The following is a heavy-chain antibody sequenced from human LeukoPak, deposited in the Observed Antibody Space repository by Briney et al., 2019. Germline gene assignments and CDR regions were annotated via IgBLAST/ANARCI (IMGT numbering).Heavy chain of an antibody. J-gene: IGHJ4*02. V-gene: IGHV4-59*08. CDR2: IYYSGST. Sequence: PSETLSLTCTVSGGSIRSYYWSWIRQPPGKGLEWIGYIYYSGSTNYNPSLKSRVTISVGTSKNQFSLKLSSVTAADTAVYYCARGTYSYALFFDFWGQGTLVTVSS. CDR1: GGSIRSYY. D-gene: IGHD5-18*01. CDR3: ARGTYSYALFFDF.